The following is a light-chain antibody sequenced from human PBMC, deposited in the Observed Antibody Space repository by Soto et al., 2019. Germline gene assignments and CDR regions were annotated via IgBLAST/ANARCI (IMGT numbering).Light chain of an antibody. Sequence: QSVLTQPPSVSGAPGQRVTISCTGSSSNIGARYDVHWYQQLPGTAPKLLIYDDINRPSGVPDRFSGSKSGTSASLAITGLQAEDEAEDYCQSYDSSLSGVVFGGGTKLTVL. CDR1: SSNIGARYD. CDR3: QSYDSSLSGVV. CDR2: DDI. V-gene: IGLV1-40*01. J-gene: IGLJ2*01.